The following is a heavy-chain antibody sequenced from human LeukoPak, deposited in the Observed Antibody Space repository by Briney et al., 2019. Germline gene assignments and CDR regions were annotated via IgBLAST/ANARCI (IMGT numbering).Heavy chain of an antibody. V-gene: IGHV3-53*01. CDR1: GFPFSSYA. CDR2: IYSGGST. CDR3: ARAGPSSSWSLYFDY. D-gene: IGHD6-13*01. Sequence: GGSLRLSFAASGFPFSSYAMSLVRPAPGKGLEWVSVIYSGGSTYYADSVKGRFTISRDNSKNTLYLQMNSLRAEDTAVYYCARAGPSSSWSLYFDYWGQGTLVTVSS. J-gene: IGHJ4*02.